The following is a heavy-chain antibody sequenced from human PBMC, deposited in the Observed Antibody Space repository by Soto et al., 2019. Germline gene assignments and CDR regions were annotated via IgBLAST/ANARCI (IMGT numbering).Heavy chain of an antibody. V-gene: IGHV4-4*02. J-gene: IGHJ5*02. CDR1: GGSITSANW. CDR3: ARVLRGWFDP. CDR2: ISHSGIT. Sequence: GTLSLTCAVSGGSITSANWWTWVRQPPGGGLEWIGEISHSGITNYKASLKSRVTMSVDKTKNDVSLKLTSVTAADTAVYYCARVLRGWFDPWGQGTPVTVSS.